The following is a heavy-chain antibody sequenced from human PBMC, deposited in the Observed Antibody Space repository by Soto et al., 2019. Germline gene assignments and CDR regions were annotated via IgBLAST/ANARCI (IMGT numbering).Heavy chain of an antibody. D-gene: IGHD3-3*01. Sequence: ASVKVSCKASGYSFTSYARHWVRQAPGQRLEWMGWINAGNGNTNYAQKLQGRVTMTTDTSTSTAYMELRSLRSDDTAVYYCARDLTYYDFWSGPPQGFDPWGQGTLVTVSS. CDR2: INAGNGNT. J-gene: IGHJ5*02. CDR3: ARDLTYYDFWSGPPQGFDP. V-gene: IGHV1-3*01. CDR1: GYSFTSYA.